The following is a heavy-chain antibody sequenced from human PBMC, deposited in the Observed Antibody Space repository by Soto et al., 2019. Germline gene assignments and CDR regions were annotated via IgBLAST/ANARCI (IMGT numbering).Heavy chain of an antibody. J-gene: IGHJ6*02. CDR2: VIPLFDTA. V-gene: IGHV1-69*01. CDR1: GGIFTNNA. CDR3: ANGGHNERYNFDHGMDV. D-gene: IGHD5-18*01. Sequence: QVQVVQSGAEVKKPGSSVKVSCKVSGGIFTNNAISWVRQAPGQGLEWLGGVIPLFDTAYYAQIFRGRLRSSADGSTTTAYMALSGLTSADTAVDFCANGGHNERYNFDHGMDVWGQGTTVTVSS.